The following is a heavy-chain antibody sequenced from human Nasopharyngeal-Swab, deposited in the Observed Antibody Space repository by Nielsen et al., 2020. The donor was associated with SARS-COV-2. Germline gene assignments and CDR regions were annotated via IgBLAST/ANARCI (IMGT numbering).Heavy chain of an antibody. D-gene: IGHD1-26*01. CDR1: GFTFSSYW. V-gene: IGHV3-30*03. Sequence: GGSRRLSCAASGFTFSSYWMSWVRQAPSKGLEWVAVISYDGSNNYYADSVKGRFTISRDNSKNTLYLQMNSLRAEDTAVYYCARGSGSYKEILFDYWGQGTLVTVSS. CDR3: ARGSGSYKEILFDY. J-gene: IGHJ4*02. CDR2: ISYDGSNN.